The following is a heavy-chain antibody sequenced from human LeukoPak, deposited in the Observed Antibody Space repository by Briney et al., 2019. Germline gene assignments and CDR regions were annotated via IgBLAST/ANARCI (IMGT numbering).Heavy chain of an antibody. V-gene: IGHV3-74*01. J-gene: IGHJ4*02. Sequence: PGGSLRLSCAASGFTFSSYWMHWVRQAPGKGLVWVSRINSDGSSTRYADSVKGRFTISRDNDKNTLYLQMNSLRAEDTAVYHCVRDNDSIFDNWGQGTLVTVSS. CDR1: GFTFSSYW. CDR3: VRDNDSIFDN. D-gene: IGHD2/OR15-2a*01. CDR2: INSDGSST.